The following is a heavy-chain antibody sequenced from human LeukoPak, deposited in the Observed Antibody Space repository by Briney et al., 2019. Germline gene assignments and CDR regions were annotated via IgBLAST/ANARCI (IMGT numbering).Heavy chain of an antibody. J-gene: IGHJ4*02. V-gene: IGHV3-23*01. Sequence: GGSLRLSCAASGFTFSSYGMHWVRQAPGKGLEWVSAISGSGGSTYYADSVKGRFSISRDNSKNTLYVQMNSLRAEDTAVYYCAKYDMVRGVNVDYWGQGTLVTVSP. CDR2: ISGSGGST. CDR3: AKYDMVRGVNVDY. D-gene: IGHD3-10*01. CDR1: GFTFSSYG.